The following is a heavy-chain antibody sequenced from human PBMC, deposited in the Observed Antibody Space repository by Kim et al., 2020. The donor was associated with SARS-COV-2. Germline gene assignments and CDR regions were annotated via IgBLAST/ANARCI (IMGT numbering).Heavy chain of an antibody. CDR2: TYYGGST. CDR3: ARDSSVGFYGGFDF. V-gene: IGHV4-31*03. J-gene: IGHJ4*02. CDR1: GGSLSSGQYS. D-gene: IGHD4-17*01. Sequence: SETLSLTCTVSGGSLSSGQYSWTWIRQHEERGLEWIGYTYYGGSTYYKTSLKNRLTISLDTSKNHFSLNLTSVTAADTATYFCARDSSVGFYGGFDFWGRGTLVTVS.